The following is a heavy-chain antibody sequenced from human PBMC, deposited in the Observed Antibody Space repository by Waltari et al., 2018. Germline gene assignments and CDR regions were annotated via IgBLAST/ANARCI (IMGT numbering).Heavy chain of an antibody. V-gene: IGHV4-38-2*01. Sequence: QVQLQESGPGLVKPSETLSLTCAVSGYSISSGYYWGWIRQPPGKGLEWIGSIYHSGSTYYNPSLKSRVTISVDTSKNQFSLKLSSVTAADTAVYYCATIPLGYCSGGSCPRPYYYGMDVWGQGTTVTVSS. J-gene: IGHJ6*02. D-gene: IGHD2-15*01. CDR1: GYSISSGYY. CDR3: ATIPLGYCSGGSCPRPYYYGMDV. CDR2: IYHSGST.